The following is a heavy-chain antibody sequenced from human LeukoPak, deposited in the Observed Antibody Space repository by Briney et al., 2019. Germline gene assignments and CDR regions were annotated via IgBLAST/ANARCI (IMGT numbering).Heavy chain of an antibody. CDR2: ITYDGYYK. V-gene: IGHV3-30*03. D-gene: IGHD3-10*01. CDR1: GFTFTNYG. Sequence: GGSLRLSCAASGFTFTNYGMHWVRQAPGKGLEWVALITYDGYYKYYSDSVKGRFTISSDTSKNTLYLQMNSLRAEDTAVYYCVYLRWFDPWGQGTLVTVSS. CDR3: VYLRWFDP. J-gene: IGHJ5*02.